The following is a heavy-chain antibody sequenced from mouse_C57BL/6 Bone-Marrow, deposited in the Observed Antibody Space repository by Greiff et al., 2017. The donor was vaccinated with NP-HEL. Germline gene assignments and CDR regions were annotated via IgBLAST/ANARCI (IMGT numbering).Heavy chain of an antibody. CDR3: ARDRRLAWFAY. J-gene: IGHJ3*01. CDR1: GYSITSGYY. Sequence: ESGPGLVKPSQSLSLTCSVTGYSITSGYYWNWIRQFPGNKLEWMGYISYDGSNNYNPSLKNRISITRDTSKNQFFLKLKSVTTEDTATYYCARDRRLAWFAYWGQGTLVTVSA. V-gene: IGHV3-6*01. CDR2: ISYDGSN.